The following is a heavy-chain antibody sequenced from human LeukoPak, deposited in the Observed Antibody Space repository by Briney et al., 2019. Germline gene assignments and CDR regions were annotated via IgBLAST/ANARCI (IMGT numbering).Heavy chain of an antibody. V-gene: IGHV4-59*08. D-gene: IGHD1-26*01. J-gene: IGHJ4*02. Sequence: PSETLSLTCTVSGDSISSYYWSWIRQPPGKGLEWIAYMYHTGNTNYNPSLKSRVTMSVDTSKNQFSLKVTSVTAADTAVYYCARRGVGGSFDYWGQGTLVTVSS. CDR3: ARRGVGGSFDY. CDR1: GDSISSYY. CDR2: MYHTGNT.